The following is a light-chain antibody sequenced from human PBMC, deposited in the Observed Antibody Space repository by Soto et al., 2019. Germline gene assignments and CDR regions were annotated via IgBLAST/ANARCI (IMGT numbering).Light chain of an antibody. CDR3: QQYSSSLLT. CDR1: QSVGGTF. J-gene: IGKJ5*01. V-gene: IGKV3-20*01. Sequence: EILLTQSPATLSLSPGDRATLSCRASQSVGGTFLAWYQQKGGQAPRLLIHGASNRATGIPDRFSGSGSGTDFTLTISRLEPEDFAVYYCQQYSSSLLTFGQGTRLEIK. CDR2: GAS.